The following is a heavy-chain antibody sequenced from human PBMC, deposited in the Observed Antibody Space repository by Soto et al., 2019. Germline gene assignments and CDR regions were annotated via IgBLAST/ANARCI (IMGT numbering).Heavy chain of an antibody. J-gene: IGHJ4*02. D-gene: IGHD4-4*01. Sequence: QVQVVQSGAEVKKPGSSVRVSYKASGGTSSSYAITWMRQAPGQGLEWMGGIIPILDTTDYAQKFQGRVTFTADESTSTVYMELSSLTSEDTAVYYCASGGTTVNRRFDFWGQGTLVTVSS. V-gene: IGHV1-69*01. CDR2: IIPILDTT. CDR1: GGTSSSYA. CDR3: ASGGTTVNRRFDF.